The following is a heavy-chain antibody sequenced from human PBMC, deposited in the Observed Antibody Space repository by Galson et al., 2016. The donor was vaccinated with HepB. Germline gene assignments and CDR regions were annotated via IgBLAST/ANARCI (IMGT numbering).Heavy chain of an antibody. CDR3: ARDWAYFDRSNYYDS. CDR1: GFTFSDYY. V-gene: IGHV3-11*01. CDR2: MSNIGSTI. D-gene: IGHD3-22*01. J-gene: IGHJ4*02. Sequence: CAASGFTFSDYYMSWIRQAPGKGLEWVSYMSNIGSTISHADSVKGRFTISRDNAKNSVYLQMNSLRAGDTAVYYCARDWAYFDRSNYYDSWGQGTLVTVSS.